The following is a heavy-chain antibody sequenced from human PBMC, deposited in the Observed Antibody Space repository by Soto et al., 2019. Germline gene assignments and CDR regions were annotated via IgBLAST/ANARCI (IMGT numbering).Heavy chain of an antibody. CDR1: GFTFSSYA. J-gene: IGHJ6*02. D-gene: IGHD3-22*01. Sequence: HPWGSLSLSCAASGFTFSSYAMSWVRQAPGKGLEWVSAISGSGGSTYYADSVKGRFTISRDNSKNTLYLQMNSLRAEDTAVYYCAKVVHDSSGYYYGRYYYYGMDVWGQGTTVTVSS. CDR3: AKVVHDSSGYYYGRYYYYGMDV. V-gene: IGHV3-23*01. CDR2: ISGSGGST.